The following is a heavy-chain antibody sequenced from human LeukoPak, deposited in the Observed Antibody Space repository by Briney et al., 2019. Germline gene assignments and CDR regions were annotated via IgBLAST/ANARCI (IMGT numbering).Heavy chain of an antibody. J-gene: IGHJ4*02. CDR3: ARVVLRNSVVTALFDY. Sequence: PGGSLRLSCAGSGFMFSTYAMSWVRQAPGKGLEWIAYIGSVSSPIFYANSVKGRFTISRDNAKNSLYLQINSLRAEDTAVYYCARVVLRNSVVTALFDYWGQGTQVAVSS. CDR1: GFMFSTYA. CDR2: IGSVSSPI. D-gene: IGHD2-21*02. V-gene: IGHV3-48*04.